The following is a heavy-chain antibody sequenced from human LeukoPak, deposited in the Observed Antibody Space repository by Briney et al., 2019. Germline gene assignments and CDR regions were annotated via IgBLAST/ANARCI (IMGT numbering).Heavy chain of an antibody. V-gene: IGHV4-61*05. CDR1: GGSISSSSYY. J-gene: IGHJ5*02. Sequence: SETLSLTCTVPGGSISSSSYYWGWIRQPPGKGLEWIGYIYYSGSTNYNPSLKSRVTISVDTSKNQFSLKLSSVTAADTAVYYCARVEQQLGYNWFDPWGQGTLVTVSS. D-gene: IGHD6-13*01. CDR3: ARVEQQLGYNWFDP. CDR2: IYYSGST.